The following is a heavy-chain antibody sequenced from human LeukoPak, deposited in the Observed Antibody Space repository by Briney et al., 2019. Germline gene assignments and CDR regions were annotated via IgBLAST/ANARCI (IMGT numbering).Heavy chain of an antibody. Sequence: QPGRSLRLSCAATGFTFSSYAMHWVRQAPGKGLEWVAVISYDGSNKYYADSVKGRFTISRDNSKNTLYLQMNSLRAEDTAVYYCAREIAVAESDAFDIWGQGTMVTVSS. V-gene: IGHV3-30-3*01. CDR3: AREIAVAESDAFDI. CDR2: ISYDGSNK. CDR1: GFTFSSYA. D-gene: IGHD6-19*01. J-gene: IGHJ3*02.